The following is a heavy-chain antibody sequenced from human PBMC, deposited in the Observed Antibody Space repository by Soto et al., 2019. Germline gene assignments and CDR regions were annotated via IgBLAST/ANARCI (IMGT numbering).Heavy chain of an antibody. Sequence: EVQLVESGGGLVQPGGSLRLSCAASGFTFSSYSMNWVRQAPGKGLEWVSYISSSSSTIYYADSVKGRFTISRDNAKNSLYLQMNSLRDEDTAVYYCARGEGFCSSTSCYYYYYYGMDVWGQGTTVTVSS. V-gene: IGHV3-48*02. D-gene: IGHD2-2*01. J-gene: IGHJ6*02. CDR2: ISSSSSTI. CDR1: GFTFSSYS. CDR3: ARGEGFCSSTSCYYYYYYGMDV.